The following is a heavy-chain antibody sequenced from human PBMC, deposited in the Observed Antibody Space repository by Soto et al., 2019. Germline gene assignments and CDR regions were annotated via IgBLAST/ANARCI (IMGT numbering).Heavy chain of an antibody. D-gene: IGHD7-27*01. CDR2: INQDGSAT. CDR1: GLTFSTTW. CDR3: ARGRGPNTLDY. Sequence: EVQLVESGGGLVQPGGSPRLSCAVSGLTFSTTWMTWVRQAPGKGLEWLASINQDGSATYYVDSVKGRSTIPRDNAKTSLYLQLSSLRAEDAATYYCARGRGPNTLDYWGQGTLVTVSS. V-gene: IGHV3-7*03. J-gene: IGHJ4*02.